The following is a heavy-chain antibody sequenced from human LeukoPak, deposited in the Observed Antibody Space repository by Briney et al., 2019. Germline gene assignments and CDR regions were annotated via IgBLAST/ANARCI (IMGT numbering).Heavy chain of an antibody. Sequence: GASVKVSCKASGYTFTNYAMNWVRQAPGQGLEWMGWINTNTGNPTYAQGFTGLFVFSLDTSVSTAYLQISSLKAEDTAVYYCARDGYNGFQPNFDYWGQGTLVTVSS. CDR2: INTNTGNP. D-gene: IGHD5-24*01. V-gene: IGHV7-4-1*02. CDR1: GYTFTNYA. J-gene: IGHJ4*02. CDR3: ARDGYNGFQPNFDY.